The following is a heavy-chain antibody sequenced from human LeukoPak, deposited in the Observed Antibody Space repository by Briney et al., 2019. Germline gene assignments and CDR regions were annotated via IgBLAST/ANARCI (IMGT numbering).Heavy chain of an antibody. D-gene: IGHD2-15*01. Sequence: ASVKVSCKASGYTFTDYYMHWVRPAPGQGLEGMGWINPNSGGTNYAQKLQGRVTLTRDTSISTAYMELSRLRSDDRAVNYCASTQCRGGSCCLWQYNWFAPWGQGTLVTVS. J-gene: IGHJ5*02. CDR1: GYTFTDYY. CDR2: INPNSGGT. V-gene: IGHV1-2*02. CDR3: ASTQCRGGSCCLWQYNWFAP.